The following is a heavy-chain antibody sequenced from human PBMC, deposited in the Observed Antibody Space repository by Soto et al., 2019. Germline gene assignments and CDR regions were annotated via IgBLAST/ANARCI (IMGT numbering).Heavy chain of an antibody. V-gene: IGHV3-11*05. Sequence: QVQLVESGGGLVKPGGSLRLSCAASGFTFSDYYMSWIRQAPGKGLEWVSYISSSSSYTNYADSVKGRFTISRDNAKNSLYLQMNSLRAEDTAVYYCARATVTPLGEIDYWGQGTLVTVSS. D-gene: IGHD4-17*01. J-gene: IGHJ4*02. CDR2: ISSSSSYT. CDR3: ARATVTPLGEIDY. CDR1: GFTFSDYY.